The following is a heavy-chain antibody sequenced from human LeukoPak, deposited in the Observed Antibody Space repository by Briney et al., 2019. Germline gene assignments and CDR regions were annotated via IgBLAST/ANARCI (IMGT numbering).Heavy chain of an antibody. CDR3: ARDRRRWLQLKPYWYFDL. CDR2: INHSGGT. D-gene: IGHD5-24*01. J-gene: IGHJ2*01. V-gene: IGHV4-34*01. CDR1: GGSFSGYY. Sequence: SETLSLTCAVYGGSFSGYYWSWIRQPPGKGLEWIGEINHSGGTKYNPSLKSRVTISVDTSKNQFSLKLSSVTAADTAVYYCARDRRRWLQLKPYWYFDLWGRGTLVTVSS.